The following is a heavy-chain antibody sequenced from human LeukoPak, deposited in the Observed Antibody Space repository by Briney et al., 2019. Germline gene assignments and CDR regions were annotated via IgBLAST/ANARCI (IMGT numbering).Heavy chain of an antibody. D-gene: IGHD5-18*01. CDR2: ISYDGSNK. J-gene: IGHJ4*02. CDR3: AKDKSGGYSYGGFDY. CDR1: GFTFSSYG. Sequence: GGSLRLSCAASGFTFSSYGMHRVRQAPGKGLEWVAVISYDGSNKYYADSVKGRFTISRDNSKNTLYLQMNSLRAEDTAVYYCAKDKSGGYSYGGFDYWGQGTLVTASS. V-gene: IGHV3-30*18.